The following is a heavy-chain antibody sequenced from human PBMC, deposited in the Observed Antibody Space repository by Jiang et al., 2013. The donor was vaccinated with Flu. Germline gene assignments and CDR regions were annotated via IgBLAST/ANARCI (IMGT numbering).Heavy chain of an antibody. Sequence: KPSETLSLTCAVYGGSFSGYYWSWIRQPPGKGLEWIGEINHSGSTNYNPSLKSRVTISVDTSKNQFSLKLSSVTAADTAVYYCARLGELLNSLFDYWGQGTLVTVSS. CDR3: ARLGELLNSLFDY. D-gene: IGHD1-26*01. V-gene: IGHV4-34*01. CDR1: GGSFSGYY. CDR2: INHSGST. J-gene: IGHJ4*02.